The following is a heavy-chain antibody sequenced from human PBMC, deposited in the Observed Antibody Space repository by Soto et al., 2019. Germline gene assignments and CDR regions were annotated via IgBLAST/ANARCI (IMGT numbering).Heavy chain of an antibody. D-gene: IGHD6-6*01. CDR1: GSSFSDSY. CDR2: ISSGAFTI. V-gene: IGHV3-11*01. Sequence: PVGSLRLSCVVSGSSFSDSYMTWVRQIPGKGLEWIASISSGAFTISNAAAVKGRFTISRDDGHNSLFLQMDSLRAADTALYYCERDTTRLEHWGPRTLVTVSS. J-gene: IGHJ4*02. CDR3: ERDTTRLEH.